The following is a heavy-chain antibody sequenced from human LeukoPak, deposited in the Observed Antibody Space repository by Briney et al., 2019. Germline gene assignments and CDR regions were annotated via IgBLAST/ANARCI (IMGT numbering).Heavy chain of an antibody. J-gene: IGHJ4*02. CDR1: EFTFSSYG. CDR2: IWYDGSNK. V-gene: IGHV3-33*01. D-gene: IGHD6-13*01. Sequence: PGGSLRLSCAASEFTFSSYGMHWVRQAPGKGLEWVAVIWYDGSNKYYADSVKGRFTISRDNSKNTLYLQMNSLRAEDTAVYYCARDQAAAGNYFDYWGQGTLVTVSS. CDR3: ARDQAAAGNYFDY.